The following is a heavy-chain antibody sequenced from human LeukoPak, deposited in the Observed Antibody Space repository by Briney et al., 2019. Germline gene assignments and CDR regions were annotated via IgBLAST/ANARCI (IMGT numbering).Heavy chain of an antibody. V-gene: IGHV3-30*02. CDR3: VKGSGWYYDY. Sequence: GGSLRLSCAASGFTFSTYGMHWVRHGAGKGLEWVTFIRDDGSNKYYADSVKGRFTISRDNSKNTLYLQMNSLRGEDTAVYYCVKGSGWYYDYWGQGTLVTVSS. CDR1: GFTFSTYG. J-gene: IGHJ4*02. CDR2: IRDDGSNK. D-gene: IGHD6-13*01.